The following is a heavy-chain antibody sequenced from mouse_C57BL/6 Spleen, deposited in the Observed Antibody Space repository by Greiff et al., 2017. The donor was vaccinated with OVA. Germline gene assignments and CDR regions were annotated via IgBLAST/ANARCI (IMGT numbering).Heavy chain of an antibody. CDR3: ARPPMGYYGSSYAMDY. Sequence: EVQLVESGPELVKPGASVKMSCKASGYTFTDYNMHWVKQSHGKSLEWIGYINPNNGGTSYNQKFKGKATLTVNKSSSTAYMELRSLTSEDSAVYYCARPPMGYYGSSYAMDYWGQGTSVTVSS. CDR1: GYTFTDYN. CDR2: INPNNGGT. V-gene: IGHV1-22*01. D-gene: IGHD1-1*01. J-gene: IGHJ4*01.